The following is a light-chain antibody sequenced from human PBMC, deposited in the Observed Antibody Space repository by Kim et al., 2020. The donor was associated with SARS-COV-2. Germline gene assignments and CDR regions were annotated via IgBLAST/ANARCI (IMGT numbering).Light chain of an antibody. CDR2: DGS. V-gene: IGKV1-33*01. CDR1: QDIRNF. Sequence: ASVGHRATITCQASQDIRNFLNWFRQKPGKAPNLLIYDGSNLETGVPSRFSGSGSGTDFTLTINSLQPEDIATYYCQQYNSLPVTFGQGTRLEIK. J-gene: IGKJ5*01. CDR3: QQYNSLPVT.